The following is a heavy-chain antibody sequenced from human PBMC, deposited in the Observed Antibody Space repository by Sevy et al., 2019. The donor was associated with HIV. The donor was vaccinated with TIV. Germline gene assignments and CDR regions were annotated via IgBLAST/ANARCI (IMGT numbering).Heavy chain of an antibody. CDR1: GYPFTVYY. CDR3: ARGTESSGWKFPPY. J-gene: IGHJ4*02. Sequence: ASVKVACKASGYPFTVYYIHWLRETPRHGLQWVGFINTAGGGATYTPTFQGRVTLSRDTAINTAYLTLNDLTSDDTAVYFCARGTESSGWKFPPYWGQGTQVTVSS. CDR2: INTAGGGA. D-gene: IGHD6-19*01. V-gene: IGHV1-2*02.